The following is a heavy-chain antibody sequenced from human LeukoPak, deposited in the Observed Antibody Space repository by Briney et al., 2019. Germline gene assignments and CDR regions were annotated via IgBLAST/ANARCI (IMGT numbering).Heavy chain of an antibody. V-gene: IGHV1-69*06. D-gene: IGHD6-13*01. CDR1: GGTFSSYA. Sequence: SVKVSCKASGGTFSSYAISWVRQAPGHGLEWMGGIIPIFGTANYAQKFQGRVTITADKSTSTAYMELSSLRSEDTAVYYCARTRSSSSGWYGQFDYWGQGTLVTVSS. J-gene: IGHJ4*02. CDR3: ARTRSSSSGWYGQFDY. CDR2: IIPIFGTA.